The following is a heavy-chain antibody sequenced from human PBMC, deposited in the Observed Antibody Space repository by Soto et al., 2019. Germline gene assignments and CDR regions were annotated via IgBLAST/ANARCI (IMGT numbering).Heavy chain of an antibody. CDR3: ARVSGGPLLRRSYYYYMDV. CDR2: IYSGGST. Sequence: EVQLVESGGGLVQPGGSLRLSCAASGFTVSSNYMSWVRQAPGKGLEWVSVIYSGGSTYYADSVKGRFTISRDNSKNTLYLQMNSLRAEDTAVYYCARVSGGPLLRRSYYYYMDVWGKGTTVTVSS. D-gene: IGHD1-26*01. J-gene: IGHJ6*03. CDR1: GFTVSSNY. V-gene: IGHV3-66*01.